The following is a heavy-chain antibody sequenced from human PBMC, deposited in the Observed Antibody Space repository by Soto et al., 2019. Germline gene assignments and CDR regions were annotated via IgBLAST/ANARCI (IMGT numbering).Heavy chain of an antibody. V-gene: IGHV1-69*08. CDR2: IIPILGIA. CDR1: GGTFSSYT. J-gene: IGHJ2*01. Sequence: QVQLVQSGAEVKKPGSSVKVSCKASGGTFSSYTISWVRQAPGQGLEWMGRIIPILGIANYAQKFQGRVTITADKSTSTAYMELSSLRSEDTAVYYCARDRRDGWYFDLWGRGTLVTVSS. CDR3: ARDRRDGWYFDL.